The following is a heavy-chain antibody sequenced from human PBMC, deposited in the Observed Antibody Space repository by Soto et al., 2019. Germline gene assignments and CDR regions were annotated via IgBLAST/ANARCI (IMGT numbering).Heavy chain of an antibody. J-gene: IGHJ6*02. CDR2: IWYDGSNK. V-gene: IGHV3-33*01. D-gene: IGHD4-17*01. Sequence: GGSLRLSCAASGFTFSSYGMHWVRQAPGKGLECVAVIWYDGSNKYYVDSVKGRFTISRDNSKNTLYLHMNSLRAEDTAVYYYAGAGVTTPFWDYHGMDVWGQGTTVTV. CDR3: AGAGVTTPFWDYHGMDV. CDR1: GFTFSSYG.